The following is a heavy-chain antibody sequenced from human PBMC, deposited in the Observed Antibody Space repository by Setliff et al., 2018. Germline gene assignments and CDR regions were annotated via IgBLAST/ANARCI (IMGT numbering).Heavy chain of an antibody. V-gene: IGHV4-39*07. CDR3: ARTDDYYNFYAY. J-gene: IGHJ4*02. D-gene: IGHD3-3*01. CDR1: GAPISSSSYY. CDR2: IFYSGST. Sequence: SETLSLTCTVSGAPISSSSYYWAWIRQPPGRGLELIGSIFYSGSTYYNPSLKSRVTISIDASKNQFSLRLDSVTAADTAVYYCARTDDYYNFYAYWGQGTLVTVSS.